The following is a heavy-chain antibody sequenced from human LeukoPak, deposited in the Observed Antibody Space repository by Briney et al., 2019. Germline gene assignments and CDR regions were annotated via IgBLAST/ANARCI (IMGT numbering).Heavy chain of an antibody. Sequence: GGSLRLSCAASGFTFSSYGMHWVRQAPGKGLEWVAFIRYDASNQYHADSVKGRFTISRDNSKNTLYLQMNSLKGDDTAVYYCAKDSAFYYIDVWGKGTTVIISS. CDR1: GFTFSSYG. CDR2: IRYDASNQ. D-gene: IGHD3-10*01. J-gene: IGHJ6*03. CDR3: AKDSAFYYIDV. V-gene: IGHV3-30*02.